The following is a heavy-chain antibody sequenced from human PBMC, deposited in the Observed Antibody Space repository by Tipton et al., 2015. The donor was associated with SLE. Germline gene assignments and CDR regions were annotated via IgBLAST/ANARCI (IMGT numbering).Heavy chain of an antibody. CDR2: IYDSGNT. D-gene: IGHD6-13*01. CDR1: GGSISSPNYH. Sequence: TLSLTCTVSGGSISSPNYHWSWIRQHPGQGLGWIGYIYDSGNTYYNPSLESRVTISVDRSENQFSLKLYSVTAADTAVYYCAIDRGLATGSLPYNWFDPWGQGTLVTVSS. V-gene: IGHV4-31*03. J-gene: IGHJ5*02. CDR3: AIDRGLATGSLPYNWFDP.